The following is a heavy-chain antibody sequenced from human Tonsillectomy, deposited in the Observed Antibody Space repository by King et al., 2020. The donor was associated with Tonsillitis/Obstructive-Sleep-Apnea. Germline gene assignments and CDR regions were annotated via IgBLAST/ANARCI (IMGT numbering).Heavy chain of an antibody. Sequence: VQLQVSGPGLVKPSETLSLTCTVSGGSISSYYWSWIRQPPGKGLECIGYIYYSGSSNYNPSLKSRVTMSVDTSKNQFSLKLSSVTAADTAVYYCAREGALMNAFDIWGQGTMVTVSS. V-gene: IGHV4-59*01. CDR2: IYYSGSS. D-gene: IGHD2-8*01. CDR3: AREGALMNAFDI. J-gene: IGHJ3*02. CDR1: GGSISSYY.